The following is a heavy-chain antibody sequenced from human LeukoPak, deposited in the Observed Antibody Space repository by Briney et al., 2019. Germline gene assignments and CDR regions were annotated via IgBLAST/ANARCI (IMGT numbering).Heavy chain of an antibody. D-gene: IGHD3-3*01. CDR2: IYYSGST. CDR1: GGSISSYY. CDR3: ARQVWIFGVVIMGYFDY. V-gene: IGHV4-59*08. Sequence: SETLFLTCTVSGGSISSYYWSWIRQPPGKGLEWIGYIYYSGSTNYNPSLKSRVTISVDTSKNQFSLKLSSVTAADTAVYYCARQVWIFGVVIMGYFDYWGQGTLVTVSS. J-gene: IGHJ4*02.